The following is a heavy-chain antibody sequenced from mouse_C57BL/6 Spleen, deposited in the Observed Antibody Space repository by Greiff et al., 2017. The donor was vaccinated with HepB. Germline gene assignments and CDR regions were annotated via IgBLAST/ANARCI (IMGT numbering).Heavy chain of an antibody. J-gene: IGHJ1*03. D-gene: IGHD1-1*01. CDR3: ARERPYYGSSYEWYFDV. CDR2: ISYDGSN. V-gene: IGHV3-6*01. CDR1: GYSITSGYY. Sequence: VQLQQSGPGPVKPSQSLSLTCSVTGYSITSGYYWNWIRQFPGNKLEWMGYISYDGSNNYNPSLKNRISITRDTSKNQFFLKLNSVTTEDTATYYCARERPYYGSSYEWYFDVWGTGTTVTVSS.